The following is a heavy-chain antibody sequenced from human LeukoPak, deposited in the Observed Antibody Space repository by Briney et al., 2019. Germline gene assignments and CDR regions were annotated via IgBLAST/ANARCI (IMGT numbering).Heavy chain of an antibody. CDR3: ARWGGEGTLLWWGTFDY. CDR2: ISAYNGNT. Sequence: GASVKVSCKASGGTFSSYAISWVRQAPGQGLEWMGWISAYNGNTNYAQKFQGRVTITADKSTSTAYMELSSLRSEDTAVYYCARWGGEGTLLWWGTFDYWGQGTLVTVSS. CDR1: GGTFSSYA. D-gene: IGHD2-21*01. V-gene: IGHV1-69*10. J-gene: IGHJ4*02.